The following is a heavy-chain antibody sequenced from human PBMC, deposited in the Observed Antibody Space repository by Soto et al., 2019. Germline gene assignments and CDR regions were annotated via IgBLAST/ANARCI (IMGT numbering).Heavy chain of an antibody. Sequence: QVQLVESGGGLVKPGTSLRLSCAASGFTFSDHYMSWIRQAPGKGLEWLSHISATSTYTNYGDSVKGRFSISRDNVKQTVYLQMNRLRVDDTAIYYCAMGDYGRYWGPGTLVTVSS. CDR1: GFTFSDHY. V-gene: IGHV3-11*06. D-gene: IGHD4-17*01. CDR3: AMGDYGRY. J-gene: IGHJ4*02. CDR2: ISATSTYT.